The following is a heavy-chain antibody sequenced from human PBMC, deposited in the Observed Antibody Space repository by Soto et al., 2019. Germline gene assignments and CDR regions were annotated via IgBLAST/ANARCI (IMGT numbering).Heavy chain of an antibody. CDR2: INSDGSST. CDR3: ARDTYYYYYMDV. CDR1: GFTFSSYW. J-gene: IGHJ6*03. V-gene: IGHV3-74*01. Sequence: GGSLRLSCVASGFTFSSYWMHWVRQAPGKGLVWVSRINSDGSSTNYADSVKGRFTISRDNAKNTLYLQMNSLRAEDTAVYYCARDTYYYYYMDVWGKGTTVTVSS.